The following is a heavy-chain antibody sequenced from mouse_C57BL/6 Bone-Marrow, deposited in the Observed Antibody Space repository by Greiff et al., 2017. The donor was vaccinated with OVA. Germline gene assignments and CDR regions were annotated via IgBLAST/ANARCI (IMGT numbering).Heavy chain of an antibody. V-gene: IGHV1-82*01. Sequence: VQLQESGPELVKPGASVKISCKASGYAFSSSWMNWVKQRPGKGLEWIGRIYPGDGDTNYNGKFKGKATLTADKSSSTAYMQLSSLTSEDSAVYFCAVTGTDYWGQGTTLTVSS. D-gene: IGHD4-1*01. CDR2: IYPGDGDT. CDR1: GYAFSSSW. CDR3: AVTGTDY. J-gene: IGHJ2*01.